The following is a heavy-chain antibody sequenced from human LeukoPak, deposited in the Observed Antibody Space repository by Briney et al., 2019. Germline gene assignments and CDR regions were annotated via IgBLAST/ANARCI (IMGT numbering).Heavy chain of an antibody. CDR3: AKDSKIVGPTFRSYHYMDV. J-gene: IGHJ6*03. V-gene: IGHV3-23*01. Sequence: PGGSLRLSCAASGFTFSSDAMSWVRQAPGKGLEWVSAISGSGGSTYYADSVKGRFTISRDNSKKTLYLQMNSLRAEDTAVYYCAKDSKIVGPTFRSYHYMDVWGKGTTVTISS. D-gene: IGHD1-26*01. CDR1: GFTFSSDA. CDR2: ISGSGGST.